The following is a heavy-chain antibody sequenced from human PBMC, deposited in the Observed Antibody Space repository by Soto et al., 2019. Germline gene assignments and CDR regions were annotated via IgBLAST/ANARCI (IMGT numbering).Heavy chain of an antibody. V-gene: IGHV1-69*13. J-gene: IGHJ6*02. CDR3: ANNYAHYYYGMDF. Sequence: SVKVSCKASGGTFSSYAISWVRQAPGQGLEWMGGIIPIFGTANYAQKFQGRVTITADESTSTAYMELSSLRSEDTAVYYCANNYAHYYYGMDFWGQGTTVTVSS. D-gene: IGHD1-1*01. CDR2: IIPIFGTA. CDR1: GGTFSSYA.